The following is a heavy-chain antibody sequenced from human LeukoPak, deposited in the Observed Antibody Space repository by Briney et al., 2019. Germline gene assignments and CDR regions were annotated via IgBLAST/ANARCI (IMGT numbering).Heavy chain of an antibody. CDR2: IWYDGSNK. D-gene: IGHD2-2*01. Sequence: GGSLRLSCAASGFTFSSYVMHWVRQAPGKGLEWVAVIWYDGSNKYYADSVKGRFTISRDNSKNTLYLQMNSLRAEDTAVYYCARGHRQVVVVPAAPYGMDVWGQGTTVTVSS. CDR3: ARGHRQVVVVPAAPYGMDV. V-gene: IGHV3-33*01. CDR1: GFTFSSYV. J-gene: IGHJ6*02.